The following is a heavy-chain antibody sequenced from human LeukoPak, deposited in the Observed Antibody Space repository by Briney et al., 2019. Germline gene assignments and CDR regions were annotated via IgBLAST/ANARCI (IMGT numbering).Heavy chain of an antibody. D-gene: IGHD2-2*01. J-gene: IGHJ5*02. V-gene: IGHV6-1*01. CDR2: TYYRSTWYN. CDR3: ARRLTQYDCFDP. Sequence: SQTLSLTCAISGDSVSSNSVTWNWIRQSPSRGLEWLGRTYYRSTWYNDYAVSVRGRITVNPDTSKDQFSLHLNSVTPEDTAVYYCARRLTQYDCFDPWGQGILVTVSS. CDR1: GDSVSSNSVT.